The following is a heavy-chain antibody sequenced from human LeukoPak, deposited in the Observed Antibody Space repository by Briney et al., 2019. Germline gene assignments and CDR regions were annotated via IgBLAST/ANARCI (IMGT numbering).Heavy chain of an antibody. CDR2: INHSGST. CDR3: ARGRSNIAVARKRRLYYFDY. V-gene: IGHV4-34*01. Sequence: PSETLSLTCAVYGGSFSGYYWSWIRQPPGKGLEWIGEINHSGSTNYNPSLKSRVTISVDTSKNQFSLKLSSVTAADTAVYYCARGRSNIAVARKRRLYYFDYWGQGTLVTVSS. J-gene: IGHJ4*02. CDR1: GGSFSGYY. D-gene: IGHD6-19*01.